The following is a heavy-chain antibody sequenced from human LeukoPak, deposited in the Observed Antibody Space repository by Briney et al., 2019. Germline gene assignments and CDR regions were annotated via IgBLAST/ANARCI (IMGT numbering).Heavy chain of an antibody. Sequence: SETLSLTCTVSGGSISSYYWSWIRQPPGKGLEWIGEINHSGSTNYNPSLKSRVTISVDTSKNQFSLKLSSVTAADTAVYYCARGRRNIVVVPAAMLVDYWGQGTLVTVSS. J-gene: IGHJ4*02. CDR1: GGSISSYY. D-gene: IGHD2-2*01. CDR2: INHSGST. V-gene: IGHV4-34*01. CDR3: ARGRRNIVVVPAAMLVDY.